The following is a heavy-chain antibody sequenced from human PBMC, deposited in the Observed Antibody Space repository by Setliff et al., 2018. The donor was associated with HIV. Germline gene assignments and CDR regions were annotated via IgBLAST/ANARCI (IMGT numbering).Heavy chain of an antibody. J-gene: IGHJ2*01. D-gene: IGHD6-19*01. V-gene: IGHV4-34*01. CDR3: VRVGRDRLVYSGLYFDL. CDR1: GGSFIGYH. CDR2: LSHSGTT. Sequence: SETQSLTSRVSGGSFIGYHWSWVRQSPTKGLKWIDELSHSGTTKYNPSLKSLFTMSADTSKSEFSLKITSVTAADTAVYSCVRVGRDRLVYSGLYFDLWCRGTLVTVSS.